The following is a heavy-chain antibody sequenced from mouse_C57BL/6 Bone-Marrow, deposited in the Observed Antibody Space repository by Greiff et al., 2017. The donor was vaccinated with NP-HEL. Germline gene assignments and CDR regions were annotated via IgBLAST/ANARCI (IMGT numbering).Heavy chain of an antibody. D-gene: IGHD1-1*01. J-gene: IGHJ3*01. CDR3: TDYYGTPFAY. Sequence: EVKLEESGGGLVQPGGSMKLSCVASGFTFSNYWMNWVRQSPEKGLEWVAQIRLKSDNYATHYAESVKGRFTISRDDSKSSVYLQMNNLRAEDTGIYYCTDYYGTPFAYWGQGTLVTVSA. CDR1: GFTFSNYW. CDR2: IRLKSDNYAT. V-gene: IGHV6-3*01.